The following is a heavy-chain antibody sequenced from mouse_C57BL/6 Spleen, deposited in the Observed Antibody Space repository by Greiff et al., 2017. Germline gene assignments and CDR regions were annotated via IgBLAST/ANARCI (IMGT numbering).Heavy chain of an antibody. V-gene: IGHV1-4*01. Sequence: VQLQQSGAELARPGASVKMSCKASGYTFTSYTMHWVKQRPGPGLEWIGYINPSSGYTKYNQKFKDKATLTADKSSSTAYMQLSSLTSEDSAVYYCARGEAYYYFDYWGQGTTLTVSS. CDR1: GYTFTSYT. CDR3: ARGEAYYYFDY. CDR2: INPSSGYT. J-gene: IGHJ2*01. D-gene: IGHD1-1*01.